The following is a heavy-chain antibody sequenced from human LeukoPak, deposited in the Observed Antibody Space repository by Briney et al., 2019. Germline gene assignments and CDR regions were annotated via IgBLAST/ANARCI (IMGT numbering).Heavy chain of an antibody. V-gene: IGHV4-4*02. J-gene: IGHJ4*02. Sequence: SETLSLTCAVSGGSISSSNWWSWVRQPPGKGLEWIGEIYHSGSTNYNPSLKSRVTISVDTSKNQFSLKLTSVTAADTAVYYCARDSYYDISGFYFDHWGQGTLVAVSS. CDR2: IYHSGST. D-gene: IGHD3-22*01. CDR1: GGSISSSNW. CDR3: ARDSYYDISGFYFDH.